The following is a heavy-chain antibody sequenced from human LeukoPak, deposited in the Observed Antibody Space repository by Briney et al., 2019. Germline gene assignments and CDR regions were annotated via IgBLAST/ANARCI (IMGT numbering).Heavy chain of an antibody. Sequence: SETLSLTCTASGGSISSSSYYWGWIRQPPGKGLEWIGSIYYSGSTYYNPSLKSRVTISVDTSKNQFSLKLSSVTAADTAVYYCASEKSSSSGNDYWGQGTLVTVSS. CDR3: ASEKSSSSGNDY. V-gene: IGHV4-39*07. D-gene: IGHD6-6*01. CDR2: IYYSGST. CDR1: GGSISSSSYY. J-gene: IGHJ4*02.